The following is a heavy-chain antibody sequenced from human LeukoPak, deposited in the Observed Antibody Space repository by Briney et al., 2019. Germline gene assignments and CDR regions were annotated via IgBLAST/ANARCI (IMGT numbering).Heavy chain of an antibody. J-gene: IGHJ4*02. CDR2: IRYDGSNK. CDR3: AKGPYDYGDYYY. D-gene: IGHD4-17*01. Sequence: PTGRSLRLSCAASGFTFSSYGMHWVRQAPGKGLEWVAFIRYDGSNKYYADSVKGRFTISRDNSKNTLYLQMNSLRAEDTAVYYCAKGPYDYGDYYYWGQGTLVTVSS. CDR1: GFTFSSYG. V-gene: IGHV3-30*02.